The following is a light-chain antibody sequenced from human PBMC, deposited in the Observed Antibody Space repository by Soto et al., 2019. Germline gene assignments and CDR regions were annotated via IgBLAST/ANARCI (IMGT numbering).Light chain of an antibody. J-gene: IGKJ5*01. Sequence: EIVLTQSPGTLSLSPGERATLSCRASQSVSSSYLAWYQQKPGQAPRLLIDGASGRAAGIPDRLSCSRSWTDLNLTISRVEHADFGVYYCQQYGSTPPVTFGHGTRLEIK. V-gene: IGKV3-20*01. CDR1: QSVSSSY. CDR2: GAS. CDR3: QQYGSTPPVT.